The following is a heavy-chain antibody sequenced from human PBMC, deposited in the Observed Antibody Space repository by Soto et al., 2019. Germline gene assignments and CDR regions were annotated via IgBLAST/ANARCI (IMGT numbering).Heavy chain of an antibody. Sequence: PSETLSLTCTVSGGSMSDYFWTWIQLPARKRLEWIGRKSISGSTDYNPSLKGRASMSVDTSKNQFSLRLISVTAADTALYYCARSLGSAAGWSFDVWGQGILVTVSS. J-gene: IGHJ4*02. CDR3: ARSLGSAAGWSFDV. D-gene: IGHD3-16*01. CDR1: GGSMSDYF. V-gene: IGHV4-4*07. CDR2: KSISGST.